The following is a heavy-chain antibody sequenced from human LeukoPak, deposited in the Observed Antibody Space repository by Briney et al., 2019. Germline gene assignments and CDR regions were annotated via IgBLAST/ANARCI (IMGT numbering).Heavy chain of an antibody. CDR1: GGSISRYY. V-gene: IGHV4-59*01. J-gene: IGHJ6*03. CDR3: ARGFETPDYYYYYMDV. CDR2: IYYSGST. Sequence: SETLSLTSTVPGGSISRYYWSSIRQPPRKGREWIGYIYYSGSTNYNPSLKSRVTISVDTSKNQFSLKLSSVTAADTAVYYCARGFETPDYYYYYMDVWGKGTTVTVSS. D-gene: IGHD3-10*01.